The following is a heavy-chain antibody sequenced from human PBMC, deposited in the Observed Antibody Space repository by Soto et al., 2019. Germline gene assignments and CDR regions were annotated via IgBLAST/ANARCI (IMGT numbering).Heavy chain of an antibody. Sequence: EVQLVESGGVVVQPGGSLRLSCAASGFTFDDYTMHWVRQAPGKGLEWVSLISWDGGSTYYADSVKGRFTISRDNSKNSLYLQMNSLRPEDTAVYYCAKGRNFDYWGQGTLVTVSS. V-gene: IGHV3-43*01. J-gene: IGHJ4*02. CDR3: AKGRNFDY. D-gene: IGHD6-6*01. CDR2: ISWDGGST. CDR1: GFTFDDYT.